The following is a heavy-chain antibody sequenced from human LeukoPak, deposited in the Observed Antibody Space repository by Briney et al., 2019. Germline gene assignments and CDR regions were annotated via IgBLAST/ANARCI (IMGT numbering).Heavy chain of an antibody. CDR2: MYISGET. Sequence: SETLSLTCTVSGGSISSYYWSWIRQPAGKGLEWIGRMYISGETNYNPSLKSRVTVSLDTSKNHFSLKLNSVTAADTAVYYCASRIQGAGNNYWGQGTPVTVSS. D-gene: IGHD6-19*01. J-gene: IGHJ4*02. CDR3: ASRIQGAGNNY. CDR1: GGSISSYY. V-gene: IGHV4-4*07.